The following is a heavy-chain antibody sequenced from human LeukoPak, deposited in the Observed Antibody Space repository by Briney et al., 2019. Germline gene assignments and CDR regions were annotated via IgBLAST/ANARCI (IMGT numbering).Heavy chain of an antibody. CDR3: ARDLPAGDSSLSPTRAPYYYYMDV. D-gene: IGHD3-22*01. CDR2: IIPIFGTV. CDR1: GGTFSSYA. Sequence: GASVKVSCKASGGTFSSYAICWVRQAPGQGLEWMGGIIPIFGTVNYAQKFQGRVTITTDESTSTAFMELSSLRSEDTAVYYCARDLPAGDSSLSPTRAPYYYYMDVWGKGTTVTASS. J-gene: IGHJ6*03. V-gene: IGHV1-69*05.